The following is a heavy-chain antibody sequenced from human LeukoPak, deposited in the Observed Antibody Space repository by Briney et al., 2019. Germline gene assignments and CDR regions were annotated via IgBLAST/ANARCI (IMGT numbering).Heavy chain of an antibody. CDR1: GFTFSSYS. CDR2: ISSSSSYI. V-gene: IGHV3-21*01. J-gene: IGHJ6*02. Sequence: GGSLRLSCAASGFTFSSYSMNWVRQAPGKGLEWVSSISSSSSYIYYADSVKGRFTISRDNAKNSLYLQMNSLRAEDTAVYYCARGPTQQRYGDCGYYGMDVWGQGTTVTVSS. D-gene: IGHD4-17*01. CDR3: ARGPTQQRYGDCGYYGMDV.